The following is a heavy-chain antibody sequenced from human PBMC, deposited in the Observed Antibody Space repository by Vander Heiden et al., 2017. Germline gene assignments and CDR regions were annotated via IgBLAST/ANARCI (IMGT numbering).Heavy chain of an antibody. J-gene: IGHJ4*02. CDR3: TTGPYYYDSQGY. V-gene: IGHV3-15*01. Sequence: EVQLVESGGGLVKPGGSLRLSCAASGFPFSNAWMSWVRQAPGKGLEWVGRIKSKTDGGTTDYAAPVKGRFTISRDDSKNTLYLQMNSLKTEDTAVYYCTTGPYYYDSQGYWGQGTLVTVSS. CDR2: IKSKTDGGTT. D-gene: IGHD3-22*01. CDR1: GFPFSNAW.